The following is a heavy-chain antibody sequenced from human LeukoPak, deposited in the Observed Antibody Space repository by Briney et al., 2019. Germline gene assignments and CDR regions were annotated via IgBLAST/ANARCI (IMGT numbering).Heavy chain of an antibody. CDR2: ISAYNGNT. J-gene: IGHJ4*02. V-gene: IGHV1-18*01. D-gene: IGHD2-8*01. CDR3: ARDLPDCTNGVCYHPTDY. Sequence: ASVKVSCKASGYTFTSYGISWVRQAPGQGLEWMGWISAYNGNTNYAQKLQGRVTMTTDTSTSTAYMELRSLRSDDTAVYYCARDLPDCTNGVCYHPTDYWGQGTLVTVSS. CDR1: GYTFTSYG.